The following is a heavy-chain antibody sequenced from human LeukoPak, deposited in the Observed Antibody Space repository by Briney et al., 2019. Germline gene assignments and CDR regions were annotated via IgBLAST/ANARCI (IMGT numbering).Heavy chain of an antibody. V-gene: IGHV1-69*13. Sequence: SVKVSCKASGGTFSSYAISWVRRAPGQGLEWMGGIIPIFGTANYAQKFQGRVTITADESTSTAYMELSSLRSEDTAVYYCARDPGHYYDSSGSRSWFDPWGQGTLVTVSS. CDR1: GGTFSSYA. CDR3: ARDPGHYYDSSGSRSWFDP. J-gene: IGHJ5*02. CDR2: IIPIFGTA. D-gene: IGHD3-22*01.